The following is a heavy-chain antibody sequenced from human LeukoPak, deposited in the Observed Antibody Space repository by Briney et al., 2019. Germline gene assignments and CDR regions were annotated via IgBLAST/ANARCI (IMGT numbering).Heavy chain of an antibody. Sequence: GGSLRLSCAASGFTFSSYAMHWVRQAPGKGLEYVSAISSNGGSTYYANSVKGRFTISRDNSKNTLYPQMGSLRAEDMAVYYCARDPHYGSGSYYRPYYFDYWGQGTLVTVSS. J-gene: IGHJ4*02. CDR3: ARDPHYGSGSYYRPYYFDY. CDR2: ISSNGGST. D-gene: IGHD3-10*01. CDR1: GFTFSSYA. V-gene: IGHV3-64*01.